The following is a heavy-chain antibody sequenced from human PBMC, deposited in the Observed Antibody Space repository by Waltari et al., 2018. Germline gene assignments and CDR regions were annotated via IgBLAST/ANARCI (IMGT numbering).Heavy chain of an antibody. CDR3: AREISNGDY. CDR1: GFTFSSYG. J-gene: IGHJ4*02. V-gene: IGHV3-33*01. Sequence: QVQLVESGGGVVKPGRSLRLSCAASGFTFSSYGMPWVRQAPGKGLEWLAVIWYDGSNKYYADSVKGRFTISRDNSKNTLYLQMNSLRAEDRAVYYCAREISNGDYWGQGTLVTVSS. CDR2: IWYDGSNK. D-gene: IGHD4-4*01.